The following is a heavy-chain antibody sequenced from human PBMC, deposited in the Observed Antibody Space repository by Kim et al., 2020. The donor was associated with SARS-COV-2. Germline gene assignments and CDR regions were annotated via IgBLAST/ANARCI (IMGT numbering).Heavy chain of an antibody. V-gene: IGHV3-21*01. CDR3: ARDEFGGVRNAFDI. D-gene: IGHD3-16*01. J-gene: IGHJ3*02. Sequence: GGSLRLSCAASGFTFSSYSMNWVRQAPGKGLEWVSSISSSSSYIYYADSVKGRFTISRDNAKNSLYLQMNSLRAEDTAVYYCARDEFGGVRNAFDIWGQGTMVTVSS. CDR2: ISSSSSYI. CDR1: GFTFSSYS.